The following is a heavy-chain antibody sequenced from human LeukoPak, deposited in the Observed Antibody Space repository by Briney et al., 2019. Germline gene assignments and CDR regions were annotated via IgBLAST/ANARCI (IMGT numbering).Heavy chain of an antibody. CDR3: AREIVVVVAATMSGWFDP. Sequence: SVKVSCKASGGTFSSYAISWVRQAPGQGLEWMGRSIPILGRANYAQKFQGRVTITADKSASTAYMELSSLRSEDTAVYYCAREIVVVVAATMSGWFDPWGQGTLVTVSS. V-gene: IGHV1-69*04. J-gene: IGHJ5*02. CDR1: GGTFSSYA. CDR2: SIPILGRA. D-gene: IGHD2-15*01.